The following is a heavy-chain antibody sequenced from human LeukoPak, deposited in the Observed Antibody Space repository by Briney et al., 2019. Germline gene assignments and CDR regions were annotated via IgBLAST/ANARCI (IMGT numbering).Heavy chain of an antibody. D-gene: IGHD4-17*01. V-gene: IGHV4-59*01. CDR3: ARTGSTVTMLYPFDH. CDR2: IYYSGST. CDR1: GGSISSCY. Sequence: PSETLSLTCTVSGGSISSCYWSWIRQPPGKGLEWIGYIYYSGSTNYNPALKSRVTISVDTSKNQFSLKLSSVTAADTAVYYCARTGSTVTMLYPFDHWGQGTLVTVSS. J-gene: IGHJ4*02.